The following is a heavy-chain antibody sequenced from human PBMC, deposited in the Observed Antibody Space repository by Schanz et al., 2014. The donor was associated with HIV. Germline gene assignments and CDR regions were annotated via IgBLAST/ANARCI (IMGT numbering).Heavy chain of an antibody. J-gene: IGHJ4*03. D-gene: IGHD1-7*01. CDR3: ARDKSLAGTTGYFDY. CDR1: GFTFSHYG. V-gene: IGHV3-33*01. CDR2: IWYDGSNK. Sequence: QVQLVESGGGVVQPGRSLRLSCAASGFTFSHYGMHWVRQAPGKGLEWVAVIWYDGSNKYYADSVKGRFSISRDNSKNTLFLHMTSMRAEDTTVYYCARDKSLAGTTGYFDYGGRGTLVAVSS.